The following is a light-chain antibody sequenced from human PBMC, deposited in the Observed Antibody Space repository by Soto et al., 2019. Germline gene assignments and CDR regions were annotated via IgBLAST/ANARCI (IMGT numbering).Light chain of an antibody. J-gene: IGKJ1*01. CDR3: HQYGSPPQT. CDR1: QSVTSSS. Sequence: EIVLTQSPGTLFLSPGERATLSCRASQSVTSSSLAWYQQKPGQAPRLLIYAASSRATGIPDRFSGSGSGTDFTLTISRLEPEGFAVYYCHQYGSPPQTFGQGTRVEV. CDR2: AAS. V-gene: IGKV3-20*01.